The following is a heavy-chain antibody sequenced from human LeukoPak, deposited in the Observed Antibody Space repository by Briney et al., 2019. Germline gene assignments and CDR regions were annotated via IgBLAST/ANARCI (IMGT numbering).Heavy chain of an antibody. J-gene: IGHJ5*02. CDR1: GGSISSGSYY. D-gene: IGHD2-2*01. CDR3: ARLNNIVVVPAARGGFDP. CDR2: IYYSGST. Sequence: SETLSLTCTVSGGSISSGSYYWGWIRQPPGKGLEWIGSIYYSGSTYYNPSLKSRVTISVDTSKNQFSLKLSSVTAADTAVYYCARLNNIVVVPAARGGFDPWGQGTLVTVSS. V-gene: IGHV4-39*01.